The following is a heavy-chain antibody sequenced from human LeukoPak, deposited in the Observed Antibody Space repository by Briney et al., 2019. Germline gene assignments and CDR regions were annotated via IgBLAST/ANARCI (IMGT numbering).Heavy chain of an antibody. Sequence: SETLSLTCSVSGGSFSNYYCNWIRQPAGEGLVWLGRIDSRGTTKYNPSLKSRVTMSIDTSQREVSLTLSSMTAADTAVYFCARGSGSYRPLYFFDYWGQGTLVTVSS. CDR1: GGSFSNYY. J-gene: IGHJ4*02. V-gene: IGHV4-4*07. CDR2: IDSRGTT. D-gene: IGHD1-26*01. CDR3: ARGSGSYRPLYFFDY.